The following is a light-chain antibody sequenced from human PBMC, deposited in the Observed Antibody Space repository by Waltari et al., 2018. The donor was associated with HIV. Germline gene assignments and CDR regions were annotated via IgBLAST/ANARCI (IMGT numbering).Light chain of an antibody. J-gene: IGLJ2*01. CDR3: TSFTSNYTVI. Sequence: QSALTQPASVSGSPGQSITISCTGSTSDFGIYNFISWYQQHPGGVPMVIISEVFSRPSGVSSRFSGSKSGNTASLTISWLQTEDEADYYCTSFTSNYTVIFGGGTKVTVL. V-gene: IGLV2-14*01. CDR1: TSDFGIYNF. CDR2: EVF.